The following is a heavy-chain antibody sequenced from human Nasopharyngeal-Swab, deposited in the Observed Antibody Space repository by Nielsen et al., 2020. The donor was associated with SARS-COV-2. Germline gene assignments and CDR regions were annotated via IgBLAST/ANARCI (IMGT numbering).Heavy chain of an antibody. CDR2: IYYTGST. D-gene: IGHD6-13*01. V-gene: IGHV4-31*02. J-gene: IGHJ6*02. CDR3: ARYPSSSWSSYGMDV. Sequence: PGKGLEWIGYIYYTGSTYCNPSLKSRVTISVDTSKNQFSLKLTSVTAADTAVYYCARYPSSSWSSYGMDVWGQGTMVTVSS.